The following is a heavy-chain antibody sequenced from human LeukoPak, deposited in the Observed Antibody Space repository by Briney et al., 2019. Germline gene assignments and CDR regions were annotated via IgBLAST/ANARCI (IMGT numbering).Heavy chain of an antibody. CDR2: ISSSSSYI. J-gene: IGHJ4*02. Sequence: GGFLRLSCAVSGFTFSSYSMNWVRQAPGKGLEWVSSISSSSSYIYYADSVKGRFTISRDNAKNSLYLHMNSLRAEDTAVYYCARTGYTSTSIFYWGQGSLVTVSS. CDR3: ARTGYTSTSIFY. D-gene: IGHD6-13*01. CDR1: GFTFSSYS. V-gene: IGHV3-21*01.